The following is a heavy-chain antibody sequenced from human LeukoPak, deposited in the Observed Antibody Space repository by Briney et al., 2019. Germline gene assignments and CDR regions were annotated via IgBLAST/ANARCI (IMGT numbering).Heavy chain of an antibody. Sequence: SETLSLTCTVSGGSVSSGSYYWSWIRQPLGKGLEWIGYIYYSGSTNYNPSLKSRVTISVDTSKNQFSLKLSSVTAADTAVYYCARGDCSSTSCYVWYFDLWGRGTLVTVSS. J-gene: IGHJ2*01. CDR3: ARGDCSSTSCYVWYFDL. CDR2: IYYSGST. V-gene: IGHV4-61*01. CDR1: GGSVSSGSYY. D-gene: IGHD2-2*01.